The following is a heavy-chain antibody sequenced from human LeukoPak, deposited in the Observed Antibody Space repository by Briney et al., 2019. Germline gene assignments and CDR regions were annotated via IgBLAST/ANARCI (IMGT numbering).Heavy chain of an antibody. V-gene: IGHV3-20*03. CDR2: INWNGGST. CDR3: AKAIAVAAPYFDS. Sequence: PGPTPRPAFAAAGFTFTTYGTTSVRQARRKGREWGSGINWNGGSTGYADSVQGRFTISRENDKNSLYLQMNSLRAEDTALYYCAKAIAVAAPYFDSWGQGTLVSVSS. CDR1: GFTFTTYG. J-gene: IGHJ4*02. D-gene: IGHD6-19*01.